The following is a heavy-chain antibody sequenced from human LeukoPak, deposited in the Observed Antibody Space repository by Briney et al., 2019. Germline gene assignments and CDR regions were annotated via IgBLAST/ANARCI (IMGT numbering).Heavy chain of an antibody. Sequence: SVKVSCRASGGTFSSYAISWVRQAPGQGLEWMGGIIPIFGTANYAQKFQGRVTITADESTSTAYMELSSLRSEDTAVYYCARDLGVAGVDYWGQGTLVTVSS. J-gene: IGHJ4*02. D-gene: IGHD3-10*01. CDR3: ARDLGVAGVDY. V-gene: IGHV1-69*01. CDR1: GGTFSSYA. CDR2: IIPIFGTA.